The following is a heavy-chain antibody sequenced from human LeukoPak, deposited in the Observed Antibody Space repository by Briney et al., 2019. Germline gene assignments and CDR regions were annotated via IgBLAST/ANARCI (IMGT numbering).Heavy chain of an antibody. V-gene: IGHV4-34*01. CDR3: ARVGYRGGDCYPFDY. Sequence: SETLSLTCAIYGGSFSGYYWSWIRQPPGKGLEWIGEINHSGSTNYNPSLKSRVTISVDTSKKHFSLDLRSVTVADTAVYYCARVGYRGGDCYPFDYWGQGSLITISS. CDR1: GGSFSGYY. D-gene: IGHD2-21*02. J-gene: IGHJ4*02. CDR2: INHSGST.